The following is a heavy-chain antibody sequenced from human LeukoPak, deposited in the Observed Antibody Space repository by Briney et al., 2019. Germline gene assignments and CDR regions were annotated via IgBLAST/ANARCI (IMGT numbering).Heavy chain of an antibody. D-gene: IGHD3-3*01. V-gene: IGHV3-21*01. J-gene: IGHJ4*02. CDR3: ATVPTIFGVVIRDY. CDR1: GFTFSLYT. CDR2: ISSNGNYI. Sequence: GGSLRLSCAASGFTFSLYTMNWVRQAPGKGLEWVSSISSNGNYIHYADSVKGRFTISRDNAKTSVYLQMNSLRAEDTAVYYCATVPTIFGVVIRDYWGQGTLVTVSS.